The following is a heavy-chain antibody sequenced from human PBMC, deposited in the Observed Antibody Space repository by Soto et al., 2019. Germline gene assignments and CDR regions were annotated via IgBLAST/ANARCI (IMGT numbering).Heavy chain of an antibody. D-gene: IGHD1-1*01. CDR2: MDPNTGNT. CDR1: AYTFTNYD. J-gene: IGHJ4*02. V-gene: IGHV1-8*01. Sequence: QVQLVQSGAEVKKPGASVKVSCKASAYTFTNYDINWVRQAPGQGLEWMGWMDPNTGNTGYARKFQGRLTLTRDTSISTAYLELSSLTSVDTAAYYCARNPANTGYFEYWGQGTLVIVSS. CDR3: ARNPANTGYFEY.